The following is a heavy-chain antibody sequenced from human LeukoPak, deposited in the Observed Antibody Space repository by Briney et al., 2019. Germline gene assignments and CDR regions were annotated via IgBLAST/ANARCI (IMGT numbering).Heavy chain of an antibody. J-gene: IGHJ3*02. CDR1: GGSISSSNW. V-gene: IGHV4-4*02. CDR2: IYHSGST. CDR3: ARETNKSYDSSGYLVYSRPHTDAFDI. Sequence: KASGTLSLTCAVSGGSISSSNWWSWVRQPPGKGLEWIGEIYHSGSTNYNPSLKSRVTISVDKSKNQFSLKLSSVTAADTAVYYCARETNKSYDSSGYLVYSRPHTDAFDIWGQGTMVTVSS. D-gene: IGHD3-22*01.